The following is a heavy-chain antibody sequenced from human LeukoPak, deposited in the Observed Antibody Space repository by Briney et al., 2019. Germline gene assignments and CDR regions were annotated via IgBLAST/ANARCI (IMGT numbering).Heavy chain of an antibody. V-gene: IGHV4-38-2*01. D-gene: IGHD4-23*01. CDR2: LFPGLDT. CDR1: GYSINSAYY. Sequence: PSETLSLTCAVSGYSINSAYYWGWVRQSPEKGLEWIGNLFPGLDTSYSPSLENRVSISLDTSNNHFSLKLTSVTAADTAVYFCAAMTSVIKVRRFDSWGQGTLVTAS. J-gene: IGHJ4*02. CDR3: AAMTSVIKVRRFDS.